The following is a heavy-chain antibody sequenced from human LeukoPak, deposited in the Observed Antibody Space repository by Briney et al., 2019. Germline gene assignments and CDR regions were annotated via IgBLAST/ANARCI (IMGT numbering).Heavy chain of an antibody. CDR2: IYYSGST. D-gene: IGHD1-26*01. CDR3: ARGLVGATDAFDI. Sequence: SETLSLTCAVSGGSISSYYWSWIRQPPRKGLEWLGDIYYSGSTNYNPSLKSRVTISVDTSKNQFSLKLSSVTAADTAAYYCARGLVGATDAFDIWGQGTMVTVSS. J-gene: IGHJ3*02. V-gene: IGHV4-59*01. CDR1: GGSISSYY.